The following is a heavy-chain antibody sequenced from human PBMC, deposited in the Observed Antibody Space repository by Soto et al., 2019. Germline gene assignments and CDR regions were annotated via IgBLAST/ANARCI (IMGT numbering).Heavy chain of an antibody. D-gene: IGHD2-15*01. Sequence: QVQLVQSGAEVKKPGASVKVFCKASGYTFTSYGISWVRQAPGQGLEWMGWISAYNGNTTYAQKLRGRVTMTTDTATSPAYMELRSLRSDDTAVYYCVVAAQPYYFDYWGQGTLVTVSS. CDR1: GYTFTSYG. V-gene: IGHV1-18*01. J-gene: IGHJ4*02. CDR3: VVAAQPYYFDY. CDR2: ISAYNGNT.